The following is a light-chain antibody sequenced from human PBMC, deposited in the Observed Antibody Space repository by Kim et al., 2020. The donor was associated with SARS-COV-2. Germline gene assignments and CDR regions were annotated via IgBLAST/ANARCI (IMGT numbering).Light chain of an antibody. CDR2: AAS. J-gene: IGKJ4*01. V-gene: IGKV1-9*01. CDR3: QRLSSYPLT. CDR1: QGISSY. Sequence: ASVGDRVTITCRASQGISSYLAWYQQKPGQAPKLLIHAASTLQTGVPSRFSGSGSGTEFTLTISSLQPEDFATYYCQRLSSYPLTFGGGTKVDIK.